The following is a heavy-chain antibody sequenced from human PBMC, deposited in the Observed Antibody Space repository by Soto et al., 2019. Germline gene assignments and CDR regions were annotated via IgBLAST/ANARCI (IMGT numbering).Heavy chain of an antibody. D-gene: IGHD3-10*01. Sequence: EVQVVESGGGLLQPGGSVRLSCAASGFTFSVSSMHWVRQASGKGLEWLGRIRSKANNYATSYSESVKGRFNISRDDSQDTMFLQMNSLRTEDTAMYYCAIEGVGFGYWGQGTLVTVSS. CDR3: AIEGVGFGY. CDR2: IRSKANNYAT. V-gene: IGHV3-73*01. J-gene: IGHJ4*02. CDR1: GFTFSVSS.